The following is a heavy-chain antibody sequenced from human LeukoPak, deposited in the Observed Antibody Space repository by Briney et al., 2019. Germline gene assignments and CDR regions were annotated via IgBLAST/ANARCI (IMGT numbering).Heavy chain of an antibody. D-gene: IGHD4-17*01. CDR1: GFTFSTYS. CDR3: VRLFGGVTTFDY. CDR2: INQDGSAE. J-gene: IGHJ4*02. Sequence: GGSLRLSCAASGFTFSTYSMSWVRQAPGKGLDWVASINQDGSAEYYVDSVRGRFTISRDNAKNSLYLQANSLRVDDTAVYYCVRLFGGVTTFDYWGQGTLVTVSS. V-gene: IGHV3-7*01.